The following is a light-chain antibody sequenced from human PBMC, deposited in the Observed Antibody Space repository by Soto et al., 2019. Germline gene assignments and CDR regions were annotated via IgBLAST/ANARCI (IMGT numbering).Light chain of an antibody. CDR1: QSVSSN. Sequence: EIVMTPSPATLSVSPGERATLSCRASQSVSSNLAWYQQRPGQAPRLLIYGASTRATGIPARFSGSGSGTEFTLTISSLRSEDFAVYYCQQHNNWPPLTFGGGTKVEIK. J-gene: IGKJ4*01. CDR2: GAS. V-gene: IGKV3-15*01. CDR3: QQHNNWPPLT.